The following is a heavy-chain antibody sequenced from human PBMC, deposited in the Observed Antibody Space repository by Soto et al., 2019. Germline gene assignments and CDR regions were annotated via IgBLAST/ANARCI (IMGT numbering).Heavy chain of an antibody. D-gene: IGHD3-16*01. J-gene: IGHJ3*01. CDR2: IYWDDAK. Sequence: QITLKESGPTLVKPTQTLTLTCTFSGFSFRTRGVGVGWIRQSPGKALEWLALIYWDDAKHYSTSLRTRLTINKDTAKNQVVLTMTNMAPVDTATYYCAHTISIDYSWGSYRYAFDFCGQGTGVAVSS. CDR1: GFSFRTRGVG. V-gene: IGHV2-5*02. CDR3: AHTISIDYSWGSYRYAFDF.